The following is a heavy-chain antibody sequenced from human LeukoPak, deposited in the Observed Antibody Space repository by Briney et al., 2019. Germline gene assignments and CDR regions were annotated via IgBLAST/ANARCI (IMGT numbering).Heavy chain of an antibody. CDR3: ARDGTGTTSFDYYYGMDV. J-gene: IGHJ6*02. Sequence: PSETLSLTCTVSGGSISSYYWSWIRQPAGKGLEWIGRIYTSGSTNYNPSLKSRVTMSVDTSKNQFSLKLGSVTAADTAVYYCARDGTGTTSFDYYYGMDVWGQGTTVTVSS. CDR1: GGSISSYY. D-gene: IGHD1-1*01. V-gene: IGHV4-4*07. CDR2: IYTSGST.